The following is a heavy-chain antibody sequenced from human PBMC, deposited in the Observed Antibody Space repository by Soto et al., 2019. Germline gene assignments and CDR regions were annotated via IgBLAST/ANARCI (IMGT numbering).Heavy chain of an antibody. Sequence: SETLSLTCTVSGGSISSYYWSWIRQPPGKGLEWIGYIYYSGSTNYNPSLKSRVTISVDTSKNQFSLKLSSVTAADTAVYYCARDLGDIAAAGFDYWGQGTLVTVSS. V-gene: IGHV4-59*01. CDR1: GGSISSYY. CDR3: ARDLGDIAAAGFDY. CDR2: IYYSGST. D-gene: IGHD6-13*01. J-gene: IGHJ4*02.